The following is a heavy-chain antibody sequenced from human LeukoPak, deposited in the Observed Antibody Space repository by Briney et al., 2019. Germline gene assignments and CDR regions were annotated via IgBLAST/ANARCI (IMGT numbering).Heavy chain of an antibody. Sequence: GGSLGLSCAASGFTFSTNSMSWVRQAPGKGLEWVSILGGSGATTYYADSVKGRFTISRDNSKNMLYLQMNSLRAEDTAVYYCAKERLTTTAFDIWGQGTMVTVSS. V-gene: IGHV3-23*01. CDR3: AKERLTTTAFDI. CDR2: LGGSGATT. J-gene: IGHJ3*02. CDR1: GFTFSTNS. D-gene: IGHD4-11*01.